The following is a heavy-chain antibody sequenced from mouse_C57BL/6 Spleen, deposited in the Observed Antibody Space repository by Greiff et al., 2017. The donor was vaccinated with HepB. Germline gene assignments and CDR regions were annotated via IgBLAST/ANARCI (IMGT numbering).Heavy chain of an antibody. CDR2: INPNNGGT. CDR3: AREGREEDDYAWFAY. J-gene: IGHJ3*01. Sequence: VQLQQSGPELVKPGASVKISCKASGYTFTDYYMNWVKQSHGKSLEWIGDINPNNGGTSYNQKFKGKATLTVDKSSSTAYMELRSLTSEDSAVYYCAREGREEDDYAWFAYWGQGTLVTVSA. D-gene: IGHD2-4*01. V-gene: IGHV1-26*01. CDR1: GYTFTDYY.